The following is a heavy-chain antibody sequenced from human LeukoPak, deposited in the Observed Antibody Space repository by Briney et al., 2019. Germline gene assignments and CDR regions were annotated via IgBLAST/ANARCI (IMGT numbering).Heavy chain of an antibody. CDR2: ISWDGGMT. J-gene: IGHJ4*02. Sequence: GGSLRLSCAASGFRFDDYTMHWVRQAPGKGLEWVSFISWDGGMTYYGDSVKGRFTVSRDNSKNLLYLQMNSLRVEDTALYHCGKGGEGFPSPDYWGQGTLVTVSS. CDR1: GFRFDDYT. V-gene: IGHV3-43*01. CDR3: GKGGEGFPSPDY.